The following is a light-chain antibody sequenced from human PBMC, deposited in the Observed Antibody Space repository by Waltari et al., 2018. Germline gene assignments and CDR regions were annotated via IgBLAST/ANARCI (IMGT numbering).Light chain of an antibody. Sequence: QSALTQPASVSGSPGQSITISCTRTSSDVGGYNHVSWYQQPPGKAPKLMIYDVSKRPSWVSNRFSGSKSGNTASLTISGLQAEDEADYYCCSYAGSSTFVFGGGTKLALL. CDR2: DVS. CDR3: CSYAGSSTFV. J-gene: IGLJ2*01. V-gene: IGLV2-23*02. CDR1: SSDVGGYNH.